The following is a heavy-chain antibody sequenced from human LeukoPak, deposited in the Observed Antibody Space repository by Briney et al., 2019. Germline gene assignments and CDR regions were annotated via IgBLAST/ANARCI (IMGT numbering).Heavy chain of an antibody. J-gene: IGHJ4*02. CDR1: GGTFSSYA. CDR3: ARGRIVAIYFDY. D-gene: IGHD5-12*01. Sequence: SVNVSCKASGGTFSSYAISWVRQAPGQGLEWMGGIMPIFGTANYAQKFQGRVTITADESTSTAHMELSSLRSEDTAVYYCARGRIVAIYFDYWGQGTLVTVSS. CDR2: IMPIFGTA. V-gene: IGHV1-69*13.